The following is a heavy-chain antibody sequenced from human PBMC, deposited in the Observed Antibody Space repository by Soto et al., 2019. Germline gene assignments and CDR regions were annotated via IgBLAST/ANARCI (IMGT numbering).Heavy chain of an antibody. V-gene: IGHV4-31*03. D-gene: IGHD5-12*01. CDR1: GGSINIGGYF. Sequence: QVQLQESGPGLVKPSQTLSLACTVSGGSINIGGYFWSWVRQFPGKGLEWIGHLYYNGSTYYNPSLKSRVTISRDTSKNPFSLRLTSVAAADTAVYYCATDEYLGSAINFYYYAMDVWGQGTTVTVSS. CDR3: ATDEYLGSAINFYYYAMDV. CDR2: LYYNGST. J-gene: IGHJ6*02.